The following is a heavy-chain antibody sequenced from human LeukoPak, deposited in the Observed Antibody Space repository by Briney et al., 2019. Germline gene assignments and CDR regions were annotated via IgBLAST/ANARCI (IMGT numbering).Heavy chain of an antibody. D-gene: IGHD6-25*01. CDR2: IHDDGRT. CDR1: GGSMSDSIT. V-gene: IGHV4/OR15-8*01. Sequence: SEALSLTCSVSGGSMSDSITWGWVRQPPGKGLEWLANIHDDGRTAPNPSLRSRLTISQDRSKNQFSLKVSSVTAADTAFYYCAKVLTAAGLDLWGQGILVTVSS. CDR3: AKVLTAAGLDL. J-gene: IGHJ5*02.